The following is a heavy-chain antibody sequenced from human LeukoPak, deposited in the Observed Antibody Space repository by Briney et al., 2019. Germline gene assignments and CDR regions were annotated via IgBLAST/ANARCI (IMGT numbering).Heavy chain of an antibody. CDR1: GFTFSSYI. J-gene: IGHJ5*01. CDR3: ARVSHSPPHEGS. CDR2: ISPSGSNK. Sequence: GGSLRLSCAASGFTFSSYIMNWVRQAPGKGLEWVSAISPSGSNKYYAPSVNRPFTISTHNPKTSVSLQMNSLRAEDPPVYYCARVSHSPPHEGSWGQGPLVTVSS. V-gene: IGHV3-21*01. D-gene: IGHD1-26*01.